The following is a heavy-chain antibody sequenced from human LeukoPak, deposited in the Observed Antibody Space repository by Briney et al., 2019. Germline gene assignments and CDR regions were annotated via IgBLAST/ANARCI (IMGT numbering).Heavy chain of an antibody. J-gene: IGHJ4*02. D-gene: IGHD2-21*01. CDR3: AKDYRIGYSDHFDY. CDR2: IYESGQTT. Sequence: GRSLRLSCVGSGFTFSSHAMSWVRQAPEKGLEWVSGIYESGQTTHYADSVKGRFSISRDNSKNTLYLQMDSLRGEDTAIYYCAKDYRIGYSDHFDYWGQGALVTVSS. CDR1: GFTFSSHA. V-gene: IGHV3-23*01.